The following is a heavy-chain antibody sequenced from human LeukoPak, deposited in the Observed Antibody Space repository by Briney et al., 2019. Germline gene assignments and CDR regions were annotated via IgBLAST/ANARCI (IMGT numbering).Heavy chain of an antibody. V-gene: IGHV1-69*04. D-gene: IGHD3-10*01. Sequence: SVKVSCKASGGTFCSYAISWVRQAPGQGLEWMGRIIPILGIANYAQKFQGGVTITADKSTSTAYMELSSLRSEDTAVYYCARDLAFGEYPEGGDHDYWGQGTLVTVSS. CDR3: ARDLAFGEYPEGGDHDY. CDR1: GGTFCSYA. CDR2: IIPILGIA. J-gene: IGHJ4*02.